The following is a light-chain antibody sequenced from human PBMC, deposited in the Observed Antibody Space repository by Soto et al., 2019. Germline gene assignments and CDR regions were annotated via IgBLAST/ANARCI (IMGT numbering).Light chain of an antibody. CDR3: QQLNSYPLT. Sequence: DIQLTQSPSFLSASVGDRVTITCRASQGISSSLAWYQQKPGKAPKLLIYAASNLQSGVPSRFGGSGSGTDFTLTISSLQPEDFATYYCQQLNSYPLTLGGGTKVDIK. CDR1: QGISSS. CDR2: AAS. J-gene: IGKJ4*01. V-gene: IGKV1-9*01.